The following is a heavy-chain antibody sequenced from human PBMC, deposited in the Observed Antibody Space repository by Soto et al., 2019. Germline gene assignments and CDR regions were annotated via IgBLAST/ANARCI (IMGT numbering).Heavy chain of an antibody. V-gene: IGHV4-30-4*01. CDR3: ARLVRGVIIHPSPNYYYYGMDV. CDR2: IYYSGST. D-gene: IGHD3-10*01. J-gene: IGHJ6*02. CDR1: GGSISSGDYY. Sequence: QVQLQESGPGLVKPSQTLSLTCTVSGGSISSGDYYWSWIRQPPGKGLEWIGYIYYSGSTYYNPSLTSRVTISVDTSKNQFSLKLSSVTAADTAVYYCARLVRGVIIHPSPNYYYYGMDVWGQGTTVTVSS.